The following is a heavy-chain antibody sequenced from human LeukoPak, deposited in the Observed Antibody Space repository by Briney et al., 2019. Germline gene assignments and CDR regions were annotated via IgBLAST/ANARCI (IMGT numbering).Heavy chain of an antibody. CDR3: ARLPAGTAFDY. D-gene: IGHD6-13*01. CDR1: GVSISSSSYY. CDR2: IYYSGST. J-gene: IGHJ4*02. Sequence: SSETLTLTCTVSGVSISSSSYYWGWIRQPPGKGLEWIGSIYYSGSTYYNPSLKSRVTISVDTSKNQFSLKLSSVTAADTAVYYCARLPAGTAFDYWGQGTLVTVSS. V-gene: IGHV4-39*01.